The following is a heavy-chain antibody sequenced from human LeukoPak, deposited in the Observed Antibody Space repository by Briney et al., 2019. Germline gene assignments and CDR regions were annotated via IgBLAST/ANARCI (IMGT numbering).Heavy chain of an antibody. J-gene: IGHJ5*02. CDR3: ARARPAYQVMVSYIYWFDP. CDR1: GASFSDYF. CDR2: INHGGST. V-gene: IGHV4-34*01. Sequence: SETLSLTCAVYGASFSDYFWSWIRQTPGKGLEWIGEINHGGSTNYNPSFKSRATISVDASKSQFSLKLRSVTAADTAVYYCARARPAYQVMVSYIYWFDPWGQGTQVTVSS. D-gene: IGHD2-2*01.